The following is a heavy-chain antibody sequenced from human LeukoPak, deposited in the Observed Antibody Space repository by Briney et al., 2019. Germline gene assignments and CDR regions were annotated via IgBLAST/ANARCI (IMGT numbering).Heavy chain of an antibody. D-gene: IGHD1-26*01. CDR3: ARDGKPYSGSEKFDY. Sequence: SETLSLTCTVSGGSISSSSYYWGWIRQPPGKGLEWIGSIYYSGSTYYNPSLKSRVTISVDTSKNQFSLKLSSVTAADTAVYYCARDGKPYSGSEKFDYWGQGTLVTVSS. CDR2: IYYSGST. V-gene: IGHV4-39*07. CDR1: GGSISSSSYY. J-gene: IGHJ4*02.